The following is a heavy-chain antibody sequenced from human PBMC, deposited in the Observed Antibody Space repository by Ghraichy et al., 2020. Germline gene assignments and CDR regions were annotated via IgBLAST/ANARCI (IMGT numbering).Heavy chain of an antibody. V-gene: IGHV3-7*03. CDR1: GFTFSSYW. J-gene: IGHJ4*02. CDR3: ARDRAMDDY. Sequence: GGSLRLSCAASGFTFSSYWVNWVRQAPGKGLEWVANIKQDGSEKHYVDSVKGRFTISRDNAKNSLYLQMNSLRAEDTAVYYCARDRAMDDYWGQGRLVTVSS. CDR2: IKQDGSEK. D-gene: IGHD5-18*01.